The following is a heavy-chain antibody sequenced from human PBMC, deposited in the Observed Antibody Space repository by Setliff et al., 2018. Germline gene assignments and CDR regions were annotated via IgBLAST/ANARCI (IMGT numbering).Heavy chain of an antibody. J-gene: IGHJ6*03. CDR2: IIPIFGTA. V-gene: IGHV1-69*13. CDR3: ALEYSNSSPTVYYYMDV. Sequence: SVKVSCKASGGTFSSYAISWVRQAPGQGLEWMGGIIPIFGTANYAQKFQGRVTITADESTSTAYMELSRLTSEDTAVYYCALEYSNSSPTVYYYMDVWGKGTTVTVSS. CDR1: GGTFSSYA. D-gene: IGHD6-6*01.